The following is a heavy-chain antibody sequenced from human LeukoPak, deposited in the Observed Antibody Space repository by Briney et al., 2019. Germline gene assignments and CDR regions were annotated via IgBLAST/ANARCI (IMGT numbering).Heavy chain of an antibody. CDR2: IYYSGST. D-gene: IGHD3-16*02. CDR1: GGSISSSSYY. J-gene: IGHJ4*02. V-gene: IGHV4-39*07. Sequence: SETLSLTCTVSGGSISSSSYYWGWIRQPPGKGLEWIGSIYYSGSTYYNPSLKSRVTISVDTSKNQFSLKLSSVTAADTAVYYCARSGGPHDYVWGSYRKRAYFDYWGQGILVTVSS. CDR3: ARSGGPHDYVWGSYRKRAYFDY.